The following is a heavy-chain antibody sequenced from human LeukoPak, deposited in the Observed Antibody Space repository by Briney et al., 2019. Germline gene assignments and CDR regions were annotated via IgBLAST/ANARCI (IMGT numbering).Heavy chain of an antibody. CDR3: AREGYDNTGYYFDPRGMDV. V-gene: IGHV3-21*01. CDR2: ISSSSNYI. CDR1: GFTFSSYS. J-gene: IGHJ6*02. D-gene: IGHD3-22*01. Sequence: GGSLRLSCAASGFTFSSYSMNWVRQAPGKGLEWVSSISSSSNYIYYADSVKGRFTISRDNSKNTLYVEMNSLRAEDTAIYYCAREGYDNTGYYFDPRGMDVWGQGTTVTVSS.